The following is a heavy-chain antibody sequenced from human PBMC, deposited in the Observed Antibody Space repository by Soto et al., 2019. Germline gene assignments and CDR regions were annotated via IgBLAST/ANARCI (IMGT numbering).Heavy chain of an antibody. J-gene: IGHJ4*02. CDR2: ISGSGGST. CDR3: AKFRDYGGKEGGRYFDY. CDR1: GFTFSSYA. V-gene: IGHV3-23*01. Sequence: GSLRLSCAASGFTFSSYAMSWVRQAPGKGLEWVSAISGSGGSTYYADSVKGRFTTSRDNSKNTLCLQMNSLRAEDTAVYYWAKFRDYGGKEGGRYFDYWGKEPLFTVSS. D-gene: IGHD4-17*01.